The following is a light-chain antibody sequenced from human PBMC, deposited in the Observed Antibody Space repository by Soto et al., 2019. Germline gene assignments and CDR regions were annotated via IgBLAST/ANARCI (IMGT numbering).Light chain of an antibody. CDR1: SSDIGGNNY. V-gene: IGLV2-8*01. J-gene: IGLJ3*02. CDR3: SSYGGSGV. CDR2: EVN. Sequence: QSALTQPPSASGSPGQSVTISCTGTSSDIGGNNYVSWYQQYPGKAPKVMIYEVNKRPSGVPDRFSGSKSGNTASLTVSGLQAEDEADYYCSSYGGSGVFGGGTKLTVL.